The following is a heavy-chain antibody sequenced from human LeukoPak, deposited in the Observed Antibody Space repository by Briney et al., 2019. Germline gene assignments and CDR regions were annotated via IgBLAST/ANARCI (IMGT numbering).Heavy chain of an antibody. J-gene: IGHJ4*02. CDR2: IIPIFGTA. CDR1: GGTFSSYA. Sequence: SVKVSCKASGGTFSSYAISWVRQAPGQGLEWMGGIIPIFGTANYAQKFQGRVTMTRDTSTSTVYMELSSLRSEDTAVYYCARGSGGYYYDSSGYFDYWGQGTLVTVSS. V-gene: IGHV1-69*05. CDR3: ARGSGGYYYDSSGYFDY. D-gene: IGHD3-22*01.